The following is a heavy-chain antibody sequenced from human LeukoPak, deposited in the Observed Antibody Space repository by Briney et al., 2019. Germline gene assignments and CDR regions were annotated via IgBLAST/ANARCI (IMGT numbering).Heavy chain of an antibody. CDR3: ARVMDSSSSSGDY. CDR1: GGSISSYY. J-gene: IGHJ4*02. Sequence: SSETPSLTCTVSGGSISSYYWSWIRQPPGKGLEWIGYIYYSGSTNYNPSLKSRVTISVDTSKNQFSLKLSSVTAADTAVYYGARVMDSSSSSGDYWGQGTLVTVSS. D-gene: IGHD6-6*01. V-gene: IGHV4-59*01. CDR2: IYYSGST.